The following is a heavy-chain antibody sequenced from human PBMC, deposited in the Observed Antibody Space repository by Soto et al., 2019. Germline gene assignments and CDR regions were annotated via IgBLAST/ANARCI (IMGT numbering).Heavy chain of an antibody. CDR2: INHSGST. CDR1: GGSFSGYY. J-gene: IGHJ6*02. D-gene: IGHD6-13*01. V-gene: IGHV4-34*01. Sequence: SETLSLTCAVYGGSFSGYYWSWMRQPPGKGLEWIGEINHSGSTNYNPSLKSRVTISVDTSKNQFSLKLSSVTAADTAVYYCARASIAAAGTYYYYYYGMDVWGQGTTVTVSS. CDR3: ARASIAAAGTYYYYYYGMDV.